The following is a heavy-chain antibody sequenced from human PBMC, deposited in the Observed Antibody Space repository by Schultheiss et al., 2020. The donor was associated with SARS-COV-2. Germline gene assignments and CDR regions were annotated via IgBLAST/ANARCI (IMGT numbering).Heavy chain of an antibody. D-gene: IGHD3-3*01. V-gene: IGHV3-64*04. CDR2: ISSNGGST. CDR1: GFTFSSYA. J-gene: IGHJ3*02. CDR3: ARDSPSAYDFWSGYWYHDAFDI. Sequence: GESLKISCAASGFTFSSYAMHWVRQAPGKGLEYVSAISSNGGSTYYADSVKGRFTISRDNAKNSLYLQMNSLRAEDTAVYYCARDSPSAYDFWSGYWYHDAFDIWGQGTMVTVSS.